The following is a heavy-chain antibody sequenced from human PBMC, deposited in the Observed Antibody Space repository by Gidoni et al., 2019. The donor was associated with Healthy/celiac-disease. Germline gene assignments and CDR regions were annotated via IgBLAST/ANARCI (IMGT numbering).Heavy chain of an antibody. CDR1: GFTFVDYD. CDR2: ISWNSGSI. Sequence: VQLVESGGGLVQPGRSLRLPCAASGFTFVDYDMLWVRKAPGKGLEWVSGISWNSGSIGYADSVKGRFTISRDNAKNSLYLQMNSLRGEDTALYYCAKAIHRAYDYVWGSYRDYGMDVWGQGTTVTVSS. CDR3: AKAIHRAYDYVWGSYRDYGMDV. D-gene: IGHD3-16*02. J-gene: IGHJ6*02. V-gene: IGHV3-9*01.